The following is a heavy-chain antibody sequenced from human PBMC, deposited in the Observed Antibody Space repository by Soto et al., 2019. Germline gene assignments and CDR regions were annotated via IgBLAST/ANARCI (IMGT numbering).Heavy chain of an antibody. Sequence: SETLSLTCTVSGGSIRSGGYYWSWIRQPPGKGLEWIGYIYHSGSTLYNPSLKSRVTISVDKSKNQFSLKLTSVTAADTAVYYCARDQLEGNWFDPWGQGTLVTVSS. CDR2: IYHSGST. J-gene: IGHJ5*02. CDR3: ARDQLEGNWFDP. CDR1: GGSIRSGGYY. V-gene: IGHV4-30-2*01. D-gene: IGHD1-1*01.